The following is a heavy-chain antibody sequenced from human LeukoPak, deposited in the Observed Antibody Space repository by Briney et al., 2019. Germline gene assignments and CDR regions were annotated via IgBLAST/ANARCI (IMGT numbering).Heavy chain of an antibody. CDR3: AHLYYDILTGYYKGSIWFDP. D-gene: IGHD3-9*01. V-gene: IGHV2-5*02. Sequence: SGPTLVKPTQTLTLTCTFSGFSLSTSGVGVGWIRQPPGQALEWLAPNYWDDDKRYSPSLKSRLTITKDTSKNQVVLTMTNMDPVDTATYYCAHLYYDILTGYYKGSIWFDPWGQGTLVTVSS. CDR1: GFSLSTSGVG. J-gene: IGHJ5*02. CDR2: NYWDDDK.